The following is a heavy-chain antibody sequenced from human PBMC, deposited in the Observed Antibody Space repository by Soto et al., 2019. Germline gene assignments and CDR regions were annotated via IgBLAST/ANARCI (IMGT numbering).Heavy chain of an antibody. CDR2: INPNSGGT. J-gene: IGHJ6*02. CDR1: GYTFTGYY. Sequence: ASVKVSCKASGYTFTGYYMHWVRQAPGQGLEWMGWINPNSGGTNYAQKFQGWVTMTRDTSISTAYMELSRLRSDDTAVYYCARDAPTIITIFGAPPVYGMDVWGQGTTVTVSS. V-gene: IGHV1-2*04. D-gene: IGHD3-3*01. CDR3: ARDAPTIITIFGAPPVYGMDV.